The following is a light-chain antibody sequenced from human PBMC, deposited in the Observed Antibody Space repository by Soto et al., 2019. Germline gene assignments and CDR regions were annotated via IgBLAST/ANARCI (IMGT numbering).Light chain of an antibody. CDR1: SNDVGGYNY. V-gene: IGLV2-14*01. CDR2: EVS. J-gene: IGLJ1*01. Sequence: QSVLTQPASVSGSPGQSITISCTGTSNDVGGYNYVSWYQQHPGKAPKLIISEVSNRPSGVSFRFSGSKSGNTASLTISGLQAEDEADYYCSSYTSRTTLFVFGTGTKVTVL. CDR3: SSYTSRTTLFV.